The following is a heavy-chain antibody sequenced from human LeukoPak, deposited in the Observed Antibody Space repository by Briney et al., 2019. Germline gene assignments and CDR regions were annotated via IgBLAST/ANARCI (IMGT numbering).Heavy chain of an antibody. CDR2: IIPIFGTA. J-gene: IGHJ4*02. V-gene: IGHV1-69*01. CDR3: ARVSYYDSSGYYYPLDY. CDR1: GGTFSSYA. D-gene: IGHD3-22*01. Sequence: SVKVSCKASGGTFSSYAISWVRQAPGQGLEWMGGIIPIFGTANYAQKFQGRVTITADESTSTAYMELSSLRSEDTAVYYCARVSYYDSSGYYYPLDYWGRGTLVTVSS.